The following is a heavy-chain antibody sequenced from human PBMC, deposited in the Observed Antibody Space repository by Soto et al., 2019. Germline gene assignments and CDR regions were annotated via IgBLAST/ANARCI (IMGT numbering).Heavy chain of an antibody. J-gene: IGHJ4*02. CDR3: AREDMSGTYYFDY. CDR2: MYYSGIT. Sequence: WETLSLTCTVSGAPVSSETHFWTWIRQPPGKGLEWIGYMYYSGITNSNPALKSRVTLSVDRSRNQFSLSLNSVTAADTAVYYCAREDMSGTYYFDYWGPGTQVTVSS. CDR1: GAPVSSETHF. V-gene: IGHV4-61*01. D-gene: IGHD1-26*01.